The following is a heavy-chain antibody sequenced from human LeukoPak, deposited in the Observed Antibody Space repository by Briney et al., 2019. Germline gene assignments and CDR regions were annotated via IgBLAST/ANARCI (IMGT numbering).Heavy chain of an antibody. V-gene: IGHV4-30-4*08. Sequence: PSETLSLTCTVSGDSISSSNYYWSWIRQPPGKGLEWIGYIYYTGSTYYNPSLKRRVIISLDTSKNQFSLNVNSVTAADTAVYYCARVVPAAIGWFDPWGQGTLVTVSS. CDR3: ARVVPAAIGWFDP. CDR1: GDSISSSNYY. D-gene: IGHD2-2*02. CDR2: IYYTGST. J-gene: IGHJ5*02.